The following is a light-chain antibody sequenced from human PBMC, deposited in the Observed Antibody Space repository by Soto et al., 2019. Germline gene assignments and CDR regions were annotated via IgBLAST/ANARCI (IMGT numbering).Light chain of an antibody. CDR1: SSNIGNNY. CDR3: GTWDSSLIAAYV. CDR2: DNN. J-gene: IGLJ1*01. V-gene: IGLV1-51*01. Sequence: QSVLTQPPSVSAAPGQKVTISCFGSSSNIGNNYVSWYQQLPGTAPKLLIYDNNKRPSGIPDRFSGSKSGTSATLGITGLQTGDEADYDCGTWDSSLIAAYVFGTGTKVTVL.